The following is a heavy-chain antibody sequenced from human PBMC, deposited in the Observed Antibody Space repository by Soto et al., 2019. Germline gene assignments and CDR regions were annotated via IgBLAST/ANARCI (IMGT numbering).Heavy chain of an antibody. CDR2: IWYDGSNK. J-gene: IGHJ4*02. CDR1: GFTFSSYG. CDR3: ARDGAQTYYYDSSGPNDY. D-gene: IGHD3-22*01. Sequence: GGSLRLSCAASGFTFSSYGMHWVRQAPGKGLEWVAVIWYDGSNKYYADSVKGRFTISRDNSKNTLYLQMNSLRAEDTAVHYCARDGAQTYYYDSSGPNDYWGQGTLVTVSS. V-gene: IGHV3-33*01.